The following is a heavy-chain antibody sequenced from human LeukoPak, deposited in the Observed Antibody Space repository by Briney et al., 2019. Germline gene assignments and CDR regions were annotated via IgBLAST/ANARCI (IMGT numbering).Heavy chain of an antibody. CDR3: ARQLWFGEYHFDY. CDR2: IYYSGTT. V-gene: IGHV4-39*01. Sequence: SETLSLTCTVSGGSISSSSYYWGWIRQPPGKGLEWIGSIYYSGTTYYNPSLQSRVTISIDTSKTQFSVNLSPVTAADTAVYYCARQLWFGEYHFDYWGQGILVTVPS. D-gene: IGHD3-10*01. CDR1: GGSISSSSYY. J-gene: IGHJ4*02.